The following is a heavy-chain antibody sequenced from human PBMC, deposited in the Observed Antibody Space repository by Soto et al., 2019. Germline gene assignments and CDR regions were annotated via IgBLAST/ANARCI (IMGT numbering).Heavy chain of an antibody. D-gene: IGHD3-10*01. V-gene: IGHV4-31*03. CDR1: GGSISSGDYY. Sequence: QVQLQESGPGLVKPSQTLSLTCTVSGGSISSGDYYWSWIRQHPGKGLEWIGYIFYSGSSYYNPSLKSRVTIAVDTSKNEFSLQLSSVTAADTAVYYCARYYGPGVFIDYWGQGTLVTVSS. CDR3: ARYYGPGVFIDY. CDR2: IFYSGSS. J-gene: IGHJ4*02.